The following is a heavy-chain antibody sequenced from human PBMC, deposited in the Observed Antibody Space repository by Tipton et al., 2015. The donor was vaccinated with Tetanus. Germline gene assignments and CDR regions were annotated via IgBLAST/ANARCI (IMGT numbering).Heavy chain of an antibody. CDR3: ASGSALDY. V-gene: IGHV3-21*01. CDR1: GFIFSSYT. Sequence: LSLTCEVSGFIFSSYTMNWVRQAPGKGLEWVASISSTSSYIYYADSLKGRFTISRDNAKNSLYLQMNGLRAEDTAVYYCASGSALDYWGQGTLVTVSS. D-gene: IGHD6-25*01. CDR2: ISSTSSYI. J-gene: IGHJ4*02.